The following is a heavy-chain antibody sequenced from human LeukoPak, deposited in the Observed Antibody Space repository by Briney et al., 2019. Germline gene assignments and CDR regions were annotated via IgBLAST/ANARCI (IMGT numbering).Heavy chain of an antibody. D-gene: IGHD3-22*01. V-gene: IGHV5-51*01. J-gene: IGHJ5*02. Sequence: GESLKISCKVSGHSVYNYWIGWVRQMPGKGLEWMGIIYPGDSDTRYSPSFQGRVTISADKSITTAYLQWSSLKASDTAIYYCARLNYYDSSGSKFDPWGQGTLVTVSS. CDR1: GHSVYNYW. CDR2: IYPGDSDT. CDR3: ARLNYYDSSGSKFDP.